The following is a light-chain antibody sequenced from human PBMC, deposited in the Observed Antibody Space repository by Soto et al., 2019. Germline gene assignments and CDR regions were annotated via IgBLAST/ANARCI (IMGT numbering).Light chain of an antibody. Sequence: SDVGGYNYVSWYQQHPGKAPKLMIYDVSNRPSGVSNRFSGSKSGNTASLTISGLQAEDEADYYCSSYTSSSTPPYVFGTGTKVTVL. J-gene: IGLJ1*01. CDR2: DVS. CDR1: SDVGGYNY. V-gene: IGLV2-14*04. CDR3: SSYTSSSTPPYV.